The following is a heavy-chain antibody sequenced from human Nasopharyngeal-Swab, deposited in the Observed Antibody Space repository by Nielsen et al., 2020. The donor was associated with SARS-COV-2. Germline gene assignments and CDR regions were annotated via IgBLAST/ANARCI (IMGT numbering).Heavy chain of an antibody. Sequence: GESLKISCAASGFTFSSYWMNWVRQAPGKGLVWVSRINSDGSSTSCADSVKGRFTISRDNAKNTLYLQMNSLRAEDTAVYYCARPSGTHYYFDYWGQGTLVTVSS. CDR1: GFTFSSYW. CDR3: ARPSGTHYYFDY. D-gene: IGHD1-26*01. V-gene: IGHV3-74*01. J-gene: IGHJ4*02. CDR2: INSDGSST.